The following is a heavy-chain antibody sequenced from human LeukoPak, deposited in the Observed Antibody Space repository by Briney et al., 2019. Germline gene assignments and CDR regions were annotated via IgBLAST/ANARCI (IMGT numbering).Heavy chain of an antibody. V-gene: IGHV2-26*01. Sequence: SGPVLVKPTETLTLTCTVSGFSRSNARMGVSWIRQPPVKALEWLAHIFSNDEKSYNTSLKSRLTISKDTSKSQVVLTMTNMDPVDTATYYCERILSFAPNYFDYWGQGTLVTVSS. CDR1: GFSRSNARMG. J-gene: IGHJ4*02. D-gene: IGHD3-3*01. CDR2: IFSNDEK. CDR3: ERILSFAPNYFDY.